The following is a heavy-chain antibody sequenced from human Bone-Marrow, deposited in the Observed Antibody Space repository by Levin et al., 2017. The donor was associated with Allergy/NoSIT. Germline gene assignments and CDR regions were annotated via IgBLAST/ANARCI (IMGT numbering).Heavy chain of an antibody. CDR2: IYDSVHT. V-gene: IGHV4-39*01. D-gene: IGHD3-10*01. CDR1: GDSISSRIYF. CDR3: VRKGHYGRNNYFDY. J-gene: IGHJ4*02. Sequence: PSETLSLTCTVSGDSISSRIYFWGWVRQPPEKGLEWIGSIYDSVHTYYNPSLGSRATISADTPNNQFSLKLTSVTAADTGLYYCVRKGHYGRNNYFDYWGQGTLVTVSS.